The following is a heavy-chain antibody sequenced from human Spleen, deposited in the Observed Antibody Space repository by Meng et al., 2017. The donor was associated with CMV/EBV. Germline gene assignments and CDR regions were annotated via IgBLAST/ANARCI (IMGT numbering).Heavy chain of an antibody. Sequence: GGSLRLSCAASGFTFSTSAMDWVRQVPGKGLEWVAFIRFDGSDKYYADSVKGRFTISRDNPKNTLYVQMKSLRAEDTAVYYCAKTHRSVATTGDFDYWGQGTLVTVSS. CDR2: IRFDGSDK. D-gene: IGHD5-12*01. CDR3: AKTHRSVATTGDFDY. J-gene: IGHJ4*02. CDR1: GFTFSTSA. V-gene: IGHV3-30*02.